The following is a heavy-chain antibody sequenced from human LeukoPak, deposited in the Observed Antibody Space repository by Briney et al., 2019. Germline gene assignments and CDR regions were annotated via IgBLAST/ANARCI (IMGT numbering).Heavy chain of an antibody. CDR3: ARSRTYYDFWSGNAFDY. Sequence: SETLSLTCAVYGGSFSGYYWSWIRQPPGKGLEWIGEINHSGSTNYNPSLKSRVTISVDTSKNQFSLKLSSVTAADTAVYYCARSRTYYDFWSGNAFDYWGQGTLVTVSS. CDR1: GGSFSGYY. V-gene: IGHV4-34*01. D-gene: IGHD3-3*01. J-gene: IGHJ4*02. CDR2: INHSGST.